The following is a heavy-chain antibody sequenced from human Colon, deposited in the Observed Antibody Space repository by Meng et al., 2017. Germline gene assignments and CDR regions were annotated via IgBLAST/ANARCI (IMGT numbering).Heavy chain of an antibody. J-gene: IGHJ4*02. CDR3: AIGPWELDY. D-gene: IGHD1-26*01. Sequence: SGPRLLCTSTTLAPTGTVSSGSVGNVNHDWNWIRQTPWKVLDWIGYMYFSWSTNYNPSLKSRVTMSVDTSKNQFSLKLSSVTAADTAVYYCAIGPWELDYWGQGLLVTGSS. CDR2: MYFSWST. CDR1: SGSVGNVNHD. V-gene: IGHV4-61*01.